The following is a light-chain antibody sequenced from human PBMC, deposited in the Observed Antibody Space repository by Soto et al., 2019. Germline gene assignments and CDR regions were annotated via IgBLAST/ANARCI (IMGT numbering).Light chain of an antibody. CDR1: SGHSSYA. Sequence: QLVLTQSPSASASLGASVKLTCTLSSGHSSYAIARYQQQPEKGPRYLMNLNSDGSHSKGDGIPDRFSGSSSGAEHYLTISSLQSEDEADYYCQTWGTGAWVFGGGTKLTVL. J-gene: IGLJ3*02. V-gene: IGLV4-69*01. CDR2: LNSDGSH. CDR3: QTWGTGAWV.